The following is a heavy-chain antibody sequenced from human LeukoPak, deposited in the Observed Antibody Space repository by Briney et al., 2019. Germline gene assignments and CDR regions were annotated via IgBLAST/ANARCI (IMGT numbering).Heavy chain of an antibody. Sequence: SETLSLTCAVSGGSFSGYYWSWIRQPPGKGLEWIGEINHSGSTNYNPSLKSRVTISVDTSKNQFSLKLSSVTAADTAVYYCARGSPVRYFDWLFNWFDPWGQGTLVTVSS. D-gene: IGHD3-9*01. CDR3: ARGSPVRYFDWLFNWFDP. J-gene: IGHJ5*02. CDR1: GGSFSGYY. V-gene: IGHV4-34*01. CDR2: INHSGST.